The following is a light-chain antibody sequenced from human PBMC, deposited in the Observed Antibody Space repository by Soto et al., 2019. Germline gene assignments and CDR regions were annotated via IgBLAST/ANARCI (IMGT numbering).Light chain of an antibody. CDR3: QQYGSSPRT. CDR2: GAS. CDR1: RGVSANY. V-gene: IGKV3-20*01. J-gene: IGKJ1*01. Sequence: EIAMTQSPGTLSVSPGEGATLSCRPSRGVSANYLAWYQQKHGQAPTILIYGASIRAAGIPDRFSGSGSGTDLTITIRRLEPEDFEVYDCQQYGSSPRTFGQGTKVDIK.